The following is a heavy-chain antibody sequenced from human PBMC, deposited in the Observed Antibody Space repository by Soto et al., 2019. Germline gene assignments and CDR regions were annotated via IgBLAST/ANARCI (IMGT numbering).Heavy chain of an antibody. CDR2: INPSGGST. Sequence: QVQLVQSGAEVKKPGASVKVSCKASGYTFTSYYMHWVRQAPGQGLEWMGIINPSGGSTSYAQKFQGRVTMTXXXSTXXVXXXXXXXXXXXTAVYYCASTDGSWDYWGQGTLVTVSS. J-gene: IGHJ4*02. CDR1: GYTFTSYY. CDR3: ASTDGSWDY. D-gene: IGHD3-16*02. V-gene: IGHV1-46*01.